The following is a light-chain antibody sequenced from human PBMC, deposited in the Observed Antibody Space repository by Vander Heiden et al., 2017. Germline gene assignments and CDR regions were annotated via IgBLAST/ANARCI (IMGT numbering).Light chain of an antibody. CDR2: AAS. V-gene: IGKV1-39*01. CDR1: QNISDY. J-gene: IGKJ3*01. Sequence: DIQMTQPPSSLSASVGDRVTITCRASQNISDYLNWYQQKPGKAPKLLIYAASSLQSGVPSRFRGRGYGTDFTLTISSLQPEDFATYYCQQSYRNPPFTFGHGTKVDI. CDR3: QQSYRNPPFT.